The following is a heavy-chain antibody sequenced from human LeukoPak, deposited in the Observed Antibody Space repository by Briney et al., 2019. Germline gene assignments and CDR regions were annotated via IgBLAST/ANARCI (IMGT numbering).Heavy chain of an antibody. J-gene: IGHJ4*02. CDR1: GFTFDDYA. D-gene: IGHD2-21*02. V-gene: IGHV3-43*02. CDR3: AKVGLGYCGGDCYRPYYFDY. Sequence: GGSLRLSCAASGFTFDDYAMHWVRQAPGKGLVWVSLISGDGGSTYYADSVKGRFTISRDNSKNSLYLQMNSLRTEDTALYYCAKVGLGYCGGDCYRPYYFDYWGQGTLVTVSS. CDR2: ISGDGGST.